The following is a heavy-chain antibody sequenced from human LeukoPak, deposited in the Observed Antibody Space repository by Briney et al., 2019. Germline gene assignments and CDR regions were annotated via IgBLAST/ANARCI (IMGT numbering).Heavy chain of an antibody. CDR3: ARRYCSGGSCFGFTLDY. CDR2: ITGSGDNT. Sequence: PGGSLRLSCVASGFTFSNHDMRWVRQAPGKGLEWVSVITGSGDNTYYSDSVKGRFTISRDNSKNTLYLQMNSLRAEDTAMYFCARRYCSGGSCFGFTLDYWGQGTLVTVSS. V-gene: IGHV3-23*01. J-gene: IGHJ4*02. CDR1: GFTFSNHD. D-gene: IGHD2-15*01.